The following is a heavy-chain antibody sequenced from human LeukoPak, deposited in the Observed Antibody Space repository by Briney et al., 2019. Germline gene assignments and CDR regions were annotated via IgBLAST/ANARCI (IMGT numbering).Heavy chain of an antibody. V-gene: IGHV1-2*02. CDR1: GYTFTGYY. J-gene: IGHJ6*03. D-gene: IGHD3-9*01. CDR2: INPNSGGT. Sequence: ASVKVSCKASGYTFTGYYMHWVRQAPGQGLEWMGWINPNSGGTKYAQKFQGRVTMTRDTSISTVYMELSRLRSDDTAVYYCARGVGGGLRYFDWLPNYYYYYMDVWGKGTTVTVSS. CDR3: ARGVGGGLRYFDWLPNYYYYYMDV.